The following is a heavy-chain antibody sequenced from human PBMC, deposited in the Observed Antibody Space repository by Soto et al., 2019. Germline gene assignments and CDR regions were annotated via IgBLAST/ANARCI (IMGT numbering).Heavy chain of an antibody. V-gene: IGHV3-30-3*01. J-gene: IGHJ4*02. CDR2: ISYDGSNK. CDR3: SNYYLDVKGGSRVVGTGPVGDY. Sequence: GGSLRLSCAASGFTFSSYAMHWVRQAPGKGLEWVAVISYDGSNKYYADSVKGRFTISRDNSKNTLYLHMSSLIAEDTALFYCSNYYLDVKGGSRVVGTGPVGDYWGQGT. D-gene: IGHD3-10*01. CDR1: GFTFSSYA.